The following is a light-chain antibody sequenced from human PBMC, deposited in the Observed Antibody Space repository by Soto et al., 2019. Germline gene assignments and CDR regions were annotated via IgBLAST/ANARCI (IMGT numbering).Light chain of an antibody. J-gene: IGLJ1*01. CDR3: SSYTSSTTYV. CDR2: DVS. Sequence: QSVLTQPASVSGSPGQSITFSCTGTSSDVGGYTYVSWYQQHPGKAPKLMIYDVSNRPSGVSNRFSGSKSGNTASLTISGLQAEDEADYYCSSYTSSTTYVFGSGTKVTVL. CDR1: SSDVGGYTY. V-gene: IGLV2-14*01.